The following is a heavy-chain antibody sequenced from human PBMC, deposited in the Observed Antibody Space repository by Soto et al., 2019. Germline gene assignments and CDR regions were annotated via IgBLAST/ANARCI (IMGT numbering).Heavy chain of an antibody. J-gene: IGHJ4*02. Sequence: WSLRLSCSASVFTFTSYSMNWVGQAPGKGLEWVSSISSTTNYIYYGDSMMGRFTISRDNAKNSLYLEMNSLRAEDTAVYYCARESEDLTSNFDYWGQGTLVTVSS. CDR3: ARESEDLTSNFDY. CDR1: VFTFTSYS. CDR2: ISSTTNYI. V-gene: IGHV3-21*06.